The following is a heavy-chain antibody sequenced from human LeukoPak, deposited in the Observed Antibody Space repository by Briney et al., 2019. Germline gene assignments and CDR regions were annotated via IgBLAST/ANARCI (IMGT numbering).Heavy chain of an antibody. CDR2: ISGSGGST. CDR1: GFTFSSYA. D-gene: IGHD4-17*01. Sequence: GGSLRLSCAASGFTFSSYAISWVRQAPGKGLEWVSAISGSGGSTYYADSVKGRFTISRDNSKNTLYLQMNSLRAEDTAVYYCAKDLATMTTVTTFFGHWGQGTLVTVSS. J-gene: IGHJ5*02. V-gene: IGHV3-23*01. CDR3: AKDLATMTTVTTFFGH.